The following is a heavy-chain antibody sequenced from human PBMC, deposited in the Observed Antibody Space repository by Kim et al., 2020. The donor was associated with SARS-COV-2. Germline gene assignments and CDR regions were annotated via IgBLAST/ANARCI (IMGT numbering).Heavy chain of an antibody. D-gene: IGHD2-15*01. CDR2: IYYSGST. Sequence: SETLSLTCTVSGGSISSSSYYWGWIRQPPGKGLEWIGSIYYSGSTYDNPSLKSRVTISVDTSKNQFSLKLSSVTAADTAVYYCARRTRGGVDWFDPWGQGTLVTVSS. J-gene: IGHJ5*02. CDR3: ARRTRGGVDWFDP. V-gene: IGHV4-39*01. CDR1: GGSISSSSYY.